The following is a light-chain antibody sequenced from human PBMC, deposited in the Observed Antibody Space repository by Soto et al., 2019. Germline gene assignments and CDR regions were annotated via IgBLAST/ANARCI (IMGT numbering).Light chain of an antibody. CDR2: GAS. Sequence: EILLTQSPGTLSLSPGERATLSCRASQSVSSSYLAWYQQKPGQAPRLLIYGASSRATGIPDRFSGSGSGTDFSLTISSLALEEFPVCYCQQYGSSPPSYTFGQGTKQESK. J-gene: IGKJ2*01. CDR3: QQYGSSPPSYT. V-gene: IGKV3-20*01. CDR1: QSVSSSY.